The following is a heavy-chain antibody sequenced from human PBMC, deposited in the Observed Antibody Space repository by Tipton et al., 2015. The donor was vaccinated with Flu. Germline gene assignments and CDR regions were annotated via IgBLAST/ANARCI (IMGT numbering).Heavy chain of an antibody. CDR1: GYSISSGYY. D-gene: IGHD3-3*01. CDR3: ARDGTADYDFWSGYYRGGDYYYYGMDV. J-gene: IGHJ6*02. Sequence: TLSLTCAVSGYSISSGYYWGWIRQPPGKGLEWIGSIYHSGSTYYNPSLKSRVTISVDTSKNQFSLKLSSVTAADTAVYYCARDGTADYDFWSGYYRGGDYYYYGMDVWGQGTTVTVFS. V-gene: IGHV4-38-2*02. CDR2: IYHSGST.